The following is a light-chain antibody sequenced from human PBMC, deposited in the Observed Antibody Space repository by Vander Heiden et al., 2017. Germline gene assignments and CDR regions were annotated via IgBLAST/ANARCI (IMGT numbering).Light chain of an antibody. CDR2: DVS. V-gene: IGLV2-14*03. CDR3: SSYRSTSTLEV. Sequence: QSALTQPASVSGSPGQSLTISCTGTSSYIGGYNYVSWYQQHPGKAPKVMIYDVSNRPSGVSNRFSGSKSGNTASLIISGLQAEDEADYYCSSYRSTSTLEVFGGGTKLTVL. CDR1: SSYIGGYNY. J-gene: IGLJ2*01.